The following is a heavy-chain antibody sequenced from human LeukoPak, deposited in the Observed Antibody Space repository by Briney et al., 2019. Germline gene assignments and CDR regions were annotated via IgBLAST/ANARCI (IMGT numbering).Heavy chain of an antibody. V-gene: IGHV3-30-3*01. D-gene: IGHD5-12*01. Sequence: GGSLRLSCAASGFTFSSYPMHWVRQAPGKGLEWVAIMSYDGSNKYYADSVKGRFTISRDNSKNTLYLQMNSLRAEDAAVYYCARDQIIVATILDYYYGMGVWGQGTTDTVSS. CDR3: ARDQIIVATILDYYYGMGV. J-gene: IGHJ6*02. CDR1: GFTFSSYP. CDR2: MSYDGSNK.